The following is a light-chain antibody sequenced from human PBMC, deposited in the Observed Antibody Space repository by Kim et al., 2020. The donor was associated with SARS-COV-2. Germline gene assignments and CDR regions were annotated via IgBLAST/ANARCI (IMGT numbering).Light chain of an antibody. CDR3: QQYNNWPMYT. J-gene: IGKJ2*01. CDR1: QSVSSN. Sequence: EIVMTQSPATLSVSPGERGTLSCRASQSVSSNLAWYQQKPGQAPRLLIYGASTRATGIPARFSGSGSWTEFTLTISSLQSEDFAVYYCQQYNNWPMYTFGQGTKLEI. V-gene: IGKV3-15*01. CDR2: GAS.